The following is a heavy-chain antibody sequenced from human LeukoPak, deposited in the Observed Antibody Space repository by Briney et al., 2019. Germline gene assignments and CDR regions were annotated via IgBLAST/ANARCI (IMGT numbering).Heavy chain of an antibody. J-gene: IGHJ4*02. Sequence: GASVKVSCKASGYTFISYALHWVRQAPGQGLEWMGWINTNTGHPTYAQGFTGRFVFSVDTSISTAYLQISSLTSEDTAVYYCAKEIFGGDSPGDWGQGTLVTVSS. CDR2: INTNTGHP. CDR1: GYTFISYA. CDR3: AKEIFGGDSPGD. V-gene: IGHV7-4-1*02. D-gene: IGHD4-17*01.